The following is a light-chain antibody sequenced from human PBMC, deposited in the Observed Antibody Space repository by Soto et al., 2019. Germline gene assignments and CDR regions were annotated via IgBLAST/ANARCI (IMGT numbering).Light chain of an antibody. CDR3: LPYDNLPLS. J-gene: IGKJ4*01. CDR2: DAS. CDR1: QDIANY. V-gene: IGKV1-33*01. Sequence: DIERAQCRSSVSASVGDRVSITCQASQDIANYLNWYQQKAGRAPKFLIYDASNLETGVPSRFSGSGSVTDFTFTISSLQPEDISTYYCLPYDNLPLSFGGGTKVDIK.